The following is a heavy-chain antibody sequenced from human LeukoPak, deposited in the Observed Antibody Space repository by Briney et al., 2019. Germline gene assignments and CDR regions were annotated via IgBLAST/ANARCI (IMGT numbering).Heavy chain of an antibody. CDR2: ITPSGGAT. D-gene: IGHD3-22*01. J-gene: IGHJ4*02. V-gene: IGHV1-46*03. CDR1: GYTFPNYY. CDR3: ARERNSGYHFFDY. Sequence: ASVKVSCKASGYTFPNYYIHWVRQAPGQGLEWMGKITPSGGATTYAQKFQGRVTVTRDTSTSTFYMELSSLRSEDTAVYYCARERNSGYHFFDYWGQRTLVTVSS.